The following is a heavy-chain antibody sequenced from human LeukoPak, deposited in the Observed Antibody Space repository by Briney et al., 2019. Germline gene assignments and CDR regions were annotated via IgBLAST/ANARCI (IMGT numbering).Heavy chain of an antibody. CDR3: ARGTGDTSSWFHDY. CDR2: ISYDINNK. CDR1: GFSFTNYA. Sequence: GRSLRLSCAASGFSFTNYAMHWVRQAPGKGLVWVAVISYDINNKYYADSVKGRFAISRDNSKDALYLQMNSLRPEDTAVYHCARGTGDTSSWFHDYWGQGTLVTVSS. D-gene: IGHD6-13*01. V-gene: IGHV3-30*09. J-gene: IGHJ4*02.